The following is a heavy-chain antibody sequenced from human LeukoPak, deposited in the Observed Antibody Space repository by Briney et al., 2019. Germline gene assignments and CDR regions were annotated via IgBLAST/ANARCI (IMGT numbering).Heavy chain of an antibody. Sequence: SETLSLTCIVSGGSISSGGYYWSWIRQHPGKGLEWIGYIYYSGSTYYNPSLKSRVTISVDTSKNQFSLKLSSVTAADTAVYYCARDGNSGWSHDYWGQGALVTVSS. CDR3: ARDGNSGWSHDY. D-gene: IGHD6-19*01. CDR2: IYYSGST. V-gene: IGHV4-31*03. CDR1: GGSISSGGYY. J-gene: IGHJ4*02.